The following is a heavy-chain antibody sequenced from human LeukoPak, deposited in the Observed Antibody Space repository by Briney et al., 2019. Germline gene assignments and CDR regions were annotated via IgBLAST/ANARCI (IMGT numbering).Heavy chain of an antibody. J-gene: IGHJ4*02. CDR3: ARSSERNYDSSGYYPWSFDY. D-gene: IGHD3-22*01. CDR2: INPSGGST. CDR1: GYTFTSYY. Sequence: ASVKVSCKASGYTFTSYYMHWVRQAPGQGLEWMGIINPSGGSTGYAQKFQGGVTMTRDTSTSTVYMELSSLRSEDTAVYYCARSSERNYDSSGYYPWSFDYWGQGTLVTVSS. V-gene: IGHV1-46*01.